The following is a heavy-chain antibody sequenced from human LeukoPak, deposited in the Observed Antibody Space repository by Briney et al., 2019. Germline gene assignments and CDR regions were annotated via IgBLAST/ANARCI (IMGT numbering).Heavy chain of an antibody. CDR3: ARDPYSSSWYMGSY. CDR2: IKQDGSEK. J-gene: IGHJ4*02. D-gene: IGHD6-13*01. Sequence: PGGSLRLSCAASGFTFSSYWMSWVRQAPGKGLEWVANIKQDGSEKYYVDSVKGRFTISRDNAKNSLYLQMNSLRAEDTAVYYCARDPYSSSWYMGSYWGQGTLVTVSS. V-gene: IGHV3-7*01. CDR1: GFTFSSYW.